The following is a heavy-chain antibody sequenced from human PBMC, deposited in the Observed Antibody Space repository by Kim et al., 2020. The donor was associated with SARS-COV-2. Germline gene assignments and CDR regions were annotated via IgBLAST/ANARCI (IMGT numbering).Heavy chain of an antibody. V-gene: IGHV3-33*01. CDR2: IWYDGSNK. CDR3: ARVHAGYGDYYYGMDV. J-gene: IGHJ6*02. D-gene: IGHD4-17*01. Sequence: GGSLRLSRAASGFTFSSYGMHWVRQAPGKGLEWVAVIWYDGSNKYYADSVKGRFTISRDNSKNTLYLQMNSLRAEDTAVYYCARVHAGYGDYYYGMDVWGQGTTVTVSS. CDR1: GFTFSSYG.